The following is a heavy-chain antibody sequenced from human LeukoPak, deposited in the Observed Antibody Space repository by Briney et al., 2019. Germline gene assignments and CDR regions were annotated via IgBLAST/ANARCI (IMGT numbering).Heavy chain of an antibody. Sequence: SETLSLTCTVSGGSISSGGYSWSWIRQPPGKGLEWIGYIYHSGSTYYNPSLKSRVTISVDRSKNQFSLKLSSVTAADTAVYYCARVGHSSGYYYWYFDLWGRGTLVTVSS. CDR3: ARVGHSSGYYYWYFDL. J-gene: IGHJ2*01. CDR1: GGSISSGGYS. V-gene: IGHV4-30-2*01. CDR2: IYHSGST. D-gene: IGHD3-22*01.